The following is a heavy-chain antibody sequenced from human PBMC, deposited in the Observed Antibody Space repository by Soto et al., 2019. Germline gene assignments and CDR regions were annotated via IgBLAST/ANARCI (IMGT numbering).Heavy chain of an antibody. CDR1: GGTFSSYA. J-gene: IGHJ6*02. CDR3: ARAYCSSTSCYHYGMDV. D-gene: IGHD2-2*01. V-gene: IGHV1-69*13. CDR2: IIPIFGTA. Sequence: GASVKVSCKASGGTFSSYAISGVRQAPGQGLEWMGGIIPIFGTANYAQKFQGRVTITADESTSTAYMELSSLRSEDTAVYYCARAYCSSTSCYHYGMDVWGQGTTVTVSS.